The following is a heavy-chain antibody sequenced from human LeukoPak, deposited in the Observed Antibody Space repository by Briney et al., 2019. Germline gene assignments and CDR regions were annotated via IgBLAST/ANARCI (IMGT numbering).Heavy chain of an antibody. CDR1: GFTFDDYA. J-gene: IGHJ4*02. CDR3: AKDRGPTAMVTHFDY. D-gene: IGHD5-18*01. V-gene: IGHV3-43D*03. Sequence: GGSLRLSCAASGFTFDDYAMHWVRQAPGKCLEWVSLISWDGGSTYYADSVKGRFTISRDNSKNSLYLQMNSLRAEDTALYYCAKDRGPTAMVTHFDYWGQGTLVTVSS. CDR2: ISWDGGST.